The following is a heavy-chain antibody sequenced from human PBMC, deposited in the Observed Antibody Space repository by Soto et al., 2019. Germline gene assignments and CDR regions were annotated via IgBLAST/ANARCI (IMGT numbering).Heavy chain of an antibody. J-gene: IGHJ4*02. D-gene: IGHD6-19*01. CDR1: GGTFSSYA. V-gene: IGHV1-69*13. CDR3: ARASSGWFRFDY. CDR2: IIPIFGTA. Sequence: SVKVSCKASGGTFSSYAISWVRQAPGQGLEWMGGIIPIFGTANYAQKLQGRVTITADESTSTAYMELSSLRSEDTAVYYCARASSGWFRFDYWGQGTLVTVSS.